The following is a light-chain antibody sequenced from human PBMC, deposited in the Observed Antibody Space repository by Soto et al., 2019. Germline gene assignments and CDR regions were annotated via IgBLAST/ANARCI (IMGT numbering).Light chain of an antibody. CDR3: QQYNNWPPDRT. Sequence: EIVMTQSPATLSVSPGERATLSCRASQSVGSNLAWYQQKPGQAPRLLIYGASTRATGIPARFSGSGSGTEFTHTTSSLQAEDFASYFCQQYNNWPPDRTFGQGTKVEIK. J-gene: IGKJ1*01. CDR2: GAS. V-gene: IGKV3-15*01. CDR1: QSVGSN.